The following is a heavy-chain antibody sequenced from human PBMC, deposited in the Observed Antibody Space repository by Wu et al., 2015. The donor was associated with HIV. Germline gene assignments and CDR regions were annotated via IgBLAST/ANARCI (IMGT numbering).Heavy chain of an antibody. CDR1: GYTFADYF. CDR2: ISTYSSNT. V-gene: IGHV1-18*04. J-gene: IGHJ4*02. Sequence: QVQLVQSGAEVKKPGASVKVSCKTSGYTFADYFIHWVRQAPGQGLEWMGWISTYSSNTDYAQKFQGRVTMTADTSTSTASMELRTLKSDDTAIYYCARVRYQLPTGEIDYWGQGTLVTVSS. D-gene: IGHD2-2*01. CDR3: ARVRYQLPTGEIDY.